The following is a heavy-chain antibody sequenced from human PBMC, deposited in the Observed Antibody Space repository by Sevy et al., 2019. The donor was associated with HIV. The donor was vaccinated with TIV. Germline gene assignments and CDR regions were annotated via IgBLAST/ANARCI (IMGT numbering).Heavy chain of an antibody. CDR1: GGSISNYY. D-gene: IGHD3-3*01. Sequence: SETLSLTCTVSGGSISNYYWSWIGHPPGKELEWIGNIFYSGSANYKSSLESRVTISVDTSKNQFSLELTSVTAADTAIYYCARDAKRNGYHNYFDYWGQGTLVTVSS. CDR3: ARDAKRNGYHNYFDY. CDR2: IFYSGSA. V-gene: IGHV4-59*01. J-gene: IGHJ4*02.